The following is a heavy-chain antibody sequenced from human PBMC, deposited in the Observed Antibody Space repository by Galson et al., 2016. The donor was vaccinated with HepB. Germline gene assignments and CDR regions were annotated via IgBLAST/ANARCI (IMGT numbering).Heavy chain of an antibody. Sequence: SLRLSCAASGFTFDEYAMYWVRQVPGKGLEWVAVIFSDDSTSYADSVRGRFTISRHNSENTVYLQMNSLRAEDTALYYCARDRIQLERGWNFYYGMDIWGQGTTVTVSS. V-gene: IGHV3-53*04. J-gene: IGHJ6*02. CDR1: GFTFDEYA. CDR3: ARDRIQLERGWNFYYGMDI. CDR2: IFSDDST. D-gene: IGHD1-1*01.